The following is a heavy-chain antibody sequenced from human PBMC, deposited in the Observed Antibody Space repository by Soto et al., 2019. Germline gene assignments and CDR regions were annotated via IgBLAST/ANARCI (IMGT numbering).Heavy chain of an antibody. V-gene: IGHV4-59*01. J-gene: IGHJ4*02. D-gene: IGHD5-12*01. CDR2: IYYSGST. CDR3: ARGVRGRLPFDY. CDR1: GGSISSYY. Sequence: PSETLSLTCTVSGGSISSYYWSWIRQPPGKGLEWIGYIYYSGSTNYNPSLKSRVTISVDTSKKQFSLKLSSVTAADTAVYYCARGVRGRLPFDYWAQGTLVTGSS.